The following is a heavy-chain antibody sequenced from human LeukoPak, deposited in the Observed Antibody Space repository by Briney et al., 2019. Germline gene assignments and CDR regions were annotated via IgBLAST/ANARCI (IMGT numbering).Heavy chain of an antibody. Sequence: GASVKVSCKASGYTFTGYYMHWVRQAPGQGVEWMGRINPNSGGTNYAQKFQGRVTMTRDTSISTAYMELSRLRSDDTAVYYCARDSKTKKIDYWGQGTLVTVSS. V-gene: IGHV1-2*06. CDR1: GYTFTGYY. D-gene: IGHD2-2*01. CDR3: ARDSKTKKIDY. CDR2: INPNSGGT. J-gene: IGHJ4*02.